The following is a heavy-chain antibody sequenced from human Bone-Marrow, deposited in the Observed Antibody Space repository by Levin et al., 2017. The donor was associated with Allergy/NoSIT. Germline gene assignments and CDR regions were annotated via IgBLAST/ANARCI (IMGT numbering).Heavy chain of an antibody. D-gene: IGHD2-2*01. CDR2: IGTAADS. Sequence: GGSLRLSCAASGFTFSSYDMHWVRQATGRGLEWVSAIGTAADSYYSGSVKGRFTVSRDNAKNSFYLQMNSLRAGDTAVYYCARVGLPRYCTSTSCSDSGYYVDYWGQGTLVTVSS. V-gene: IGHV3-13*04. CDR3: ARVGLPRYCTSTSCSDSGYYVDY. CDR1: GFTFSSYD. J-gene: IGHJ4*02.